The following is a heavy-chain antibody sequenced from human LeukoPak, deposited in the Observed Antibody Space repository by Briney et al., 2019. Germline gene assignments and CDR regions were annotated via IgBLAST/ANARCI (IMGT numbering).Heavy chain of an antibody. V-gene: IGHV3-21*01. CDR1: GFTFSSYS. D-gene: IGHD3-10*01. CDR3: AREYYYGSGSPLVYYGMDV. J-gene: IGHJ6*02. Sequence: GGSPRLSCAASGFTFSSYSMNWVRQAPGKGLEWVSSISSSSSYIYYADSVKGRFTISRDNAKNSLYLQMNSLRAEDTAVYYCAREYYYGSGSPLVYYGMDVWGQGTTVTVSS. CDR2: ISSSSSYI.